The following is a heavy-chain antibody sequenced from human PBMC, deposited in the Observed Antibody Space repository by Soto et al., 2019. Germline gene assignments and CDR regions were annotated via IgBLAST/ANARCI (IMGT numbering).Heavy chain of an antibody. CDR3: SKGEMSTIRNSFDP. CDR1: GFTFSSYA. J-gene: IGHJ5*02. D-gene: IGHD1-7*01. Sequence: PGGSLRLSCAASGFTFSSYAMSWVRQAPGKGLEWVSAISGSGGSTYYADSVKGRFTISRDNSKNTLYLQMNSLRAEDTAVYYCSKGEMSTIRNSFDPWGQGTLVTVSS. V-gene: IGHV3-23*01. CDR2: ISGSGGST.